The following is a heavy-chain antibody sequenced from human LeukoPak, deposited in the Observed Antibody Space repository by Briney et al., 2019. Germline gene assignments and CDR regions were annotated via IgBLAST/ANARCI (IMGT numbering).Heavy chain of an antibody. CDR2: IDNDGSST. V-gene: IGHV3-74*01. CDR3: AGDVPHNWFDS. CDR1: GLTFSGYW. J-gene: IGHJ5*01. Sequence: PGGSLRLSCAASGLTFSGYWVHWVRQAPGKGLVWVSCIDNDGSSTIYADPVKGRFTISRDNAKNTVHLQMNSLRVEETAVYYCAGDVPHNWFDSWGQGILVTVSS.